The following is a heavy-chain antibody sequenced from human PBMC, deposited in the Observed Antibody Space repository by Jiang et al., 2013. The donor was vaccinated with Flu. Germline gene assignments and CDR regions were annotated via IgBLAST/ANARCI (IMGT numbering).Heavy chain of an antibody. CDR2: IYYSGST. V-gene: IGHV4-39*01. D-gene: IGHD2-2*02. CDR3: ARLLVGYSASPNDY. Sequence: RLLKPSEILSLTCSVSGGFISSSSYYWGWIRQPPGKGLEWIGNIYYSGSTDYNPSLKTRVTISVDTSKNQFSLRLNSVTAADTAVYYCARLLVGYSASPNDYWGQGALVTVSS. J-gene: IGHJ4*02. CDR1: GGFISSSSYY.